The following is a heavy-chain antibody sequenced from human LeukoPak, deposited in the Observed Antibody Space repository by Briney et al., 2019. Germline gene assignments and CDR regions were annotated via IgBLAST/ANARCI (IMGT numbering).Heavy chain of an antibody. D-gene: IGHD5-12*01. CDR2: ISSSGSTI. V-gene: IGHV3-48*03. CDR3: ARTLDAIYSDYDCYDY. Sequence: HPGGSLRLSCAASGFTFSSYEMNWVRQAPGKGLEWVSYISSSGSTIYSADSVKGRFTISRDNAKNSLYLQMNSLRAEDTAVYYCARTLDAIYSDYDCYDYWGQGTLVTVSS. J-gene: IGHJ4*02. CDR1: GFTFSSYE.